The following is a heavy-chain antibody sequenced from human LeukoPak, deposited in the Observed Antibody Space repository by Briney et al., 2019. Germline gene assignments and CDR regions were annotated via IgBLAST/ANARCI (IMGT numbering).Heavy chain of an antibody. CDR2: IYYSGST. Sequence: KPSETLSLTCTVSGGSISSSSYYWGWIRQPPGKGLEWIGSIYYSGSTYYNPSLKSRVTISVDTSKNQFSLKLSSVTAADTAVYYCVRAYRHWGDAFDIWGQGTLVTVSS. J-gene: IGHJ3*02. CDR1: GGSISSSSYY. D-gene: IGHD5-18*01. V-gene: IGHV4-39*07. CDR3: VRAYRHWGDAFDI.